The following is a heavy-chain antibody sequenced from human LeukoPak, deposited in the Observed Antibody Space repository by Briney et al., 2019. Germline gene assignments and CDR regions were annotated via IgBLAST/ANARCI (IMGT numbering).Heavy chain of an antibody. CDR2: INPHSGGT. CDR3: ARNGRITIFGVAPRDAFDI. CDR1: GYTXTGYY. J-gene: IGHJ3*02. D-gene: IGHD3-3*01. V-gene: IGHV1-2*02. Sequence: GASVKVSCKASGYTXTGYYMHWVRQAPGQGLEWMGWINPHSGGTNYAQKFQGRVTMTRDTSISTAYMELSKLRSDDTAVYYCARNGRITIFGVAPRDAFDIWGQGIMVTVSS.